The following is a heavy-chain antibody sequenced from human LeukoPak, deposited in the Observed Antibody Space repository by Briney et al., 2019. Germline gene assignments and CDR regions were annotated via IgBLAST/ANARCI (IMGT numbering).Heavy chain of an antibody. CDR1: GFTFRNDI. J-gene: IGHJ3*01. CDR3: VRERDGFDV. Sequence: QPGGSLRLSCAASGFTFRNDIMNWVRQAPGKGLEWVAVISKDESYIHYADSVKGRFTISRDISRNTLFLQMDSLRAEDTALYYCVRERDGFDVWGQGTMVTVSS. V-gene: IGHV3-30*04. CDR2: ISKDESYI.